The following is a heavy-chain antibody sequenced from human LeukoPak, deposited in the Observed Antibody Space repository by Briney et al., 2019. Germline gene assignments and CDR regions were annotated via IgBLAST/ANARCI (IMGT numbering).Heavy chain of an antibody. D-gene: IGHD3-22*01. CDR1: GGTFSSYA. Sequence: ASVKVSCKASGGTFSSYAISWVRQAPGQGREWMGGFIPIFGTANYAQKFQGRVTITADESTSTAYMGLSSLRSEDTAVYYCARDRLGGEYYYDSSGYFRHTTWGQGTLVTVSS. J-gene: IGHJ5*02. V-gene: IGHV1-69*13. CDR2: FIPIFGTA. CDR3: ARDRLGGEYYYDSSGYFRHTT.